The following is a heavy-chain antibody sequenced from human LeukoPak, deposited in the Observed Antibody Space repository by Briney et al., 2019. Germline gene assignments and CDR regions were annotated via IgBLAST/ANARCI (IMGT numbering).Heavy chain of an antibody. CDR3: ARDGPYSSSWYLSSYYYMDV. CDR1: GYTFTRSY. V-gene: IGHV1-2*02. D-gene: IGHD6-13*01. Sequence: ASVKVSCNASGYTFTRSYMHWVRQAPGQGLEWRGWINPNSGGTNYAKKFQGRVTMTRDLSISTAYMEMSRLRSDDTAVYYCARDGPYSSSWYLSSYYYMDVWGKGTTVTVSS. J-gene: IGHJ6*03. CDR2: INPNSGGT.